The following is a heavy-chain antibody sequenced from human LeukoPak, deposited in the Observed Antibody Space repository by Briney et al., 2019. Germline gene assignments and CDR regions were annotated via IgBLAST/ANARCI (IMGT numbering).Heavy chain of an antibody. CDR2: ISPGGGTT. D-gene: IGHD1-26*01. V-gene: IGHV3-23*01. Sequence: GGSLRLSCVVSGFPFGSEAVSWVRQAPGRGLEWVSSISPGGGTTYYADSVKGRFTISRDNSENTLYVEMNSLRAEDTAIYYCAKDIVGATAQNFDIWGQGTMVTVSS. CDR3: AKDIVGATAQNFDI. J-gene: IGHJ3*02. CDR1: GFPFGSEA.